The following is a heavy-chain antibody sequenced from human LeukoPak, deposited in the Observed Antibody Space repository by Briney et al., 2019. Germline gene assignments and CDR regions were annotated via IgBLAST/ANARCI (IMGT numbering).Heavy chain of an antibody. J-gene: IGHJ6*02. Sequence: GESLKISCKGSGYSFTSYWISWVRQMPGKGLEWMGRIDPSDSYTNYSPSFQGHVTISADKSISTAYLQWSSLKASDTAMYYCARLDSGWRYYYYYGMDVWGQGTLITVSS. CDR2: IDPSDSYT. D-gene: IGHD6-19*01. CDR1: GYSFTSYW. V-gene: IGHV5-10-1*01. CDR3: ARLDSGWRYYYYYGMDV.